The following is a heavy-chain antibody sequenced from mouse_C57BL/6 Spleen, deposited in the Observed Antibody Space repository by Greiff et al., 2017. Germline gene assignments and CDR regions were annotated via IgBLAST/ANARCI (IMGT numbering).Heavy chain of an antibody. Sequence: EVHLVESGGGLVKPGGSLKLSCAASGFTFSDYGMHWVRQAPEKGLEWVAYISSGSSTIYYADTVKGRFTISRDNAKNTLFLQMTSLRSEDTAMYYCARFITTVVPYAMDYWGQGTSVTVSS. CDR1: GFTFSDYG. CDR3: ARFITTVVPYAMDY. CDR2: ISSGSSTI. D-gene: IGHD1-1*01. J-gene: IGHJ4*01. V-gene: IGHV5-17*01.